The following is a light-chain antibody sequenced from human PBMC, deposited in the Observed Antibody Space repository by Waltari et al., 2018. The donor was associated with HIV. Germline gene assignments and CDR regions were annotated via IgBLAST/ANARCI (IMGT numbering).Light chain of an antibody. CDR2: GNK. CDR3: QSYDSSLSGSVV. Sequence: QSVLTQPPSVSGAPGPRLTISCPGSSSNIGAGSDVHWYQQLPGTAPKLLIYGNKYRPSGVPDRFSGSKSGTSASLAITGLQAEDEADYYCQSYDSSLSGSVVFGGGTKVTVL. J-gene: IGLJ2*01. V-gene: IGLV1-40*01. CDR1: SSNIGAGSD.